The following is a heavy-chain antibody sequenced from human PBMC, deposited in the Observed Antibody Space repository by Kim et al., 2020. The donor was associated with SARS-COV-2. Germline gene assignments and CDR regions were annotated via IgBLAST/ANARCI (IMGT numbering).Heavy chain of an antibody. V-gene: IGHV1-2*02. CDR3: ARGSDYHGLDV. CDR2: ISSNNGAT. CDR1: GYPFSGFY. Sequence: ASVKVSCKTSGYPFSGFYIHWVRQAPGQGLEWMGWISSNNGATKYAEASQGRVTMTRDTSINTAYLELSRVKSDDTAIYFCARGSDYHGLDVWGQGTTVTVSS. J-gene: IGHJ6*02.